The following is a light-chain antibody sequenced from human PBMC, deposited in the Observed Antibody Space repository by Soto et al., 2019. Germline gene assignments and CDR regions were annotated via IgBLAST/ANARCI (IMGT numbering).Light chain of an antibody. Sequence: EIVLPQSPSTLSVSPGERATLSCSASQSVSSNLAWYQQKPGQAPRLLIDGASTRSAGIPARFSGSGSGTDFTLTISSLQSEDFAVYYCQQYNNWPPFTFGPGTKVDIK. CDR2: GAS. J-gene: IGKJ3*01. CDR3: QQYNNWPPFT. V-gene: IGKV3-15*01. CDR1: QSVSSN.